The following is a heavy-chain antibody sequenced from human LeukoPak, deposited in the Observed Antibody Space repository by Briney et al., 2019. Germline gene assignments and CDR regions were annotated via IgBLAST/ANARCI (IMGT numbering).Heavy chain of an antibody. D-gene: IGHD3-10*01. CDR1: GFTFSSYS. V-gene: IGHV3-21*01. Sequence: GGSLRLSCAASGFTFSSYSMIWVRQAPGKGLEWVSSISSSSSYIYYADSVKGRFTISRDNAKNSLYLQMNSLRAEDTAVYYCARDGAMVLAFDIWGQGTMVTVSS. CDR3: ARDGAMVLAFDI. J-gene: IGHJ3*02. CDR2: ISSSSSYI.